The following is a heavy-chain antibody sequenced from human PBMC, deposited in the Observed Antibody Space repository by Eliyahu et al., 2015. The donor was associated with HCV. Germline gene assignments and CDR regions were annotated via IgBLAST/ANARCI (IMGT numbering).Heavy chain of an antibody. CDR3: ARGPGVVRRYGMDV. J-gene: IGHJ6*02. D-gene: IGHD1-14*01. V-gene: IGHV4-34*01. CDR2: INHSGST. CDR1: GGSFSGYY. Sequence: QVQLQQWGAGLLKPSETLSLTCAVYGGSFSGYYWSWIRQPPGKGLEWIGEINHSGSTNYNPSLKSRVTISVDTSKNQFSLKLSSVTAADTAVYYCARGPGVVRRYGMDVWGQGTTVTVSS.